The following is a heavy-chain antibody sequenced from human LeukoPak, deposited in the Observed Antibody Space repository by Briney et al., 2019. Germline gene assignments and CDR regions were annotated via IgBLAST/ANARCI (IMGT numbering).Heavy chain of an antibody. J-gene: IGHJ4*02. Sequence: PSETLSLTCSVSGGSISSGGYYWSWIRQPPGTGLEWIGYIFYSGSTYYDPSLGSRVVISLDTSKNQFSLELNSVTAADTAVYYCARGKVVIKSLDYWGQGTLVTVSS. D-gene: IGHD3-22*01. CDR1: GGSISSGGYY. CDR3: ARGKVVIKSLDY. CDR2: IFYSGST. V-gene: IGHV4-30-4*08.